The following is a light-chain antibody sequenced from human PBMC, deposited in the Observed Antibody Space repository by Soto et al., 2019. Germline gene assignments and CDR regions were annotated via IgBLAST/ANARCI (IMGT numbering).Light chain of an antibody. J-gene: IGLJ3*02. CDR1: SGHCRYF. V-gene: IGLV4-60*03. CDR2: LEGGGSY. CDR3: ETWDGNIQV. Sequence: QTVVTKSSSASASLGPSVTLTRTLTSGHCRYFIAWHQQPPGKAPRYLMKLEGGGSYIRGSGVPDRFSGSSTGADRYLTLSNLQSEDEADYHCETWDGNIQVFGGGTKLPVL.